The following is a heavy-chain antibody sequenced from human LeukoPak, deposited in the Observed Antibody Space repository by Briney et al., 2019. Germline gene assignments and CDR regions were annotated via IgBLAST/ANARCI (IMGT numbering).Heavy chain of an antibody. Sequence: SETLSLTCAVYGGSLSAYYWTWIRQPPGKGLEWIGEINHGGSTNYNPSLKSRVTISVDTSKNQFSLKLSSVTAADTAGYYCARYLDYGGNSRVFQHWGQGTLVTVSS. V-gene: IGHV4-34*01. CDR1: GGSLSAYY. CDR2: INHGGST. CDR3: ARYLDYGGNSRVFQH. J-gene: IGHJ1*01. D-gene: IGHD4-23*01.